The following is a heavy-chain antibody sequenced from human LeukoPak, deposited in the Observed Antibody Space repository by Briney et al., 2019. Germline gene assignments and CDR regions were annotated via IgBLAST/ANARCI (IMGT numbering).Heavy chain of an antibody. CDR1: GGSISSSSYY. V-gene: IGHV4-39*07. D-gene: IGHD3-22*01. CDR2: IYYSGST. CDR3: ARLQYYDSSGSNDAFDI. J-gene: IGHJ3*02. Sequence: SETLSLTCTVSGGSISSSSYYWGWIRQPPGKGLEWIGSIYYSGSTYYNPSLKSRVTISVDTSKNQFSLKLSSVTAADTAVYYCARLQYYDSSGSNDAFDIWGQGTMVTVSS.